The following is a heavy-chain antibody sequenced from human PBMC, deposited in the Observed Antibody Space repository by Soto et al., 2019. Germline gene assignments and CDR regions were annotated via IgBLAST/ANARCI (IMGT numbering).Heavy chain of an antibody. J-gene: IGHJ4*02. V-gene: IGHV1-24*01. CDR3: ATLRDYDSSGYPLDY. Sequence: GASVKVSCKVSGYTLTELSMHWVRQAPGKGLERMGGFDPEDGETIYAQKFQGRVTMTEDTSTDAAYMELSSLRSEDTAVYYCATLRDYDSSGYPLDYWGQGTLLTVSS. CDR1: GYTLTELS. CDR2: FDPEDGET. D-gene: IGHD3-22*01.